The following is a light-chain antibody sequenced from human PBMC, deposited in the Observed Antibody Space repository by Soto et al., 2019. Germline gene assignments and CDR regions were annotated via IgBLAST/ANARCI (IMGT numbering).Light chain of an antibody. CDR1: QSISSF. CDR2: AAC. CDR3: QQSYSTPET. V-gene: IGKV1-39*01. J-gene: IGKJ1*01. Sequence: DIQMTQSPSSLSASVGDRVTITCRASQSISSFLNLYQQKPGKAPRLLIYAACSLQSGVPSRFSASGSGTDFTLTISSLQPEDFATYYCQQSYSTPETFGQGTKVEIK.